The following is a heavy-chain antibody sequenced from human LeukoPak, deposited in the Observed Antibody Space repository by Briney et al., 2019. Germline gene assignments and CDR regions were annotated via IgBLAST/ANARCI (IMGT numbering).Heavy chain of an antibody. J-gene: IGHJ4*02. Sequence: SETLSLTCTVSGGSISSSSYYWGWIRQPPGKGLEWIGEINHSGSTNYNPSLKSRATISVDTSKNQFSLKLSSVTAADTAVYYCARHRGIVVEYYFDYWGQGTLVTVSS. CDR3: ARHRGIVVEYYFDY. V-gene: IGHV4-39*01. D-gene: IGHD3-22*01. CDR1: GGSISSSSYY. CDR2: INHSGST.